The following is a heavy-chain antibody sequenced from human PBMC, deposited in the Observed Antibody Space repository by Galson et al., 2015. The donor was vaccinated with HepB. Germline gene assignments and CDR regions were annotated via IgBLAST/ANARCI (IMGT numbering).Heavy chain of an antibody. CDR1: GDSVSGNSAA. CDR3: ARGLDGGTIFGVVIIPHYYYGMDV. V-gene: IGHV6-1*01. J-gene: IGHJ6*02. CDR2: TYYRSKWYN. D-gene: IGHD3-3*01. Sequence: CAISGDSVSGNSAAWNWIRQSPSRGLEWLGRTYYRSKWYNDYAVSVKSRITINPDTSKNQFSLQLNSVTPEDTAVYYCARGLDGGTIFGVVIIPHYYYGMDVWGQGTTVTVSS.